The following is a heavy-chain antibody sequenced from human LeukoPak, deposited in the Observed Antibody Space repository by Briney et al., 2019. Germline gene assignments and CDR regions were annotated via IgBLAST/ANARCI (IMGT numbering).Heavy chain of an antibody. V-gene: IGHV3-74*03. Sequence: GGSLRPSCAASGFTFVNYWMHWVRQAPGKGLVWVSRINSDGSSTMYADSVKGRFTLSRDNAKNTLYLQMNSLRAEDTAVYYCAREGFNYDILTGYLDWGQGTLVTVSS. CDR3: AREGFNYDILTGYLD. CDR2: INSDGSST. CDR1: GFTFVNYW. D-gene: IGHD3-9*01. J-gene: IGHJ4*02.